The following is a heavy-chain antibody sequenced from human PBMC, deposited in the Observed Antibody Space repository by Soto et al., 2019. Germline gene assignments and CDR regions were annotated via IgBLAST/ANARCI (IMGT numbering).Heavy chain of an antibody. V-gene: IGHV4-34*01. D-gene: IGHD6-6*01. Sequence: QVQLQQWGAGLLRPSETLSLTCAVYCGSFSSYYWSWLRQPPGKGLAWLGEINHSGSTNYNPSLKSRVTMSVDTSKNQFSLKLSSVTAADTPVYYCARTSRFDCWGQGTLVTVSS. CDR2: INHSGST. CDR3: ARTSRFDC. CDR1: CGSFSSYY. J-gene: IGHJ4*02.